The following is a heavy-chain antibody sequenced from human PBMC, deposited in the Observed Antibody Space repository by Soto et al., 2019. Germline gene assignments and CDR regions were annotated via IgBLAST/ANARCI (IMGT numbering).Heavy chain of an antibody. CDR2: IVVGSGNT. CDR1: GFTFTSSA. J-gene: IGHJ6*02. D-gene: IGHD3-3*01. Sequence: SVKVSCKASGFTFTSSAVQWVRQARGQRLEWIGWIVVGSGNTNYAQNFQERVTITRDMSTSTAYMELSSLRSEDTAVYYCAADRGGLRFLEWFDQPDGMDVWGQGTTVTVSS. CDR3: AADRGGLRFLEWFDQPDGMDV. V-gene: IGHV1-58*01.